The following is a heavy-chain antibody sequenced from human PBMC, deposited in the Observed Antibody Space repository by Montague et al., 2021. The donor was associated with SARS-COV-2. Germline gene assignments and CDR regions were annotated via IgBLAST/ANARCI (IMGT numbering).Heavy chain of an antibody. V-gene: IGHV4-34*01. CDR2: SNQGGAP. D-gene: IGHD3-9*01. Sequence: SETLSLTRAVSRGSFSNYYWTWIRQSPGKGLEWIGKSNQGGAPNXTPSPKSRITISLDTYKKQISLKLNSVTVADTAVFFCARGRPVQGSFRHFDSIPSGALDLWAQGSLVIVSS. J-gene: IGHJ3*01. CDR1: RGSFSNYY. CDR3: ARGRPVQGSFRHFDSIPSGALDL.